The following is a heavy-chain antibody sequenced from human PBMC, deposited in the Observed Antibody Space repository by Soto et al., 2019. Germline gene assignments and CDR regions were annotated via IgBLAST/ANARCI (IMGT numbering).Heavy chain of an antibody. CDR2: INPSGGGT. CDR1: GYTFSNYY. Sequence: QVHLVQSGAEVKRPGVSVKVSCKASGYTFSNYYMHWVRQVPGHGLEWMGIINPSGGGTTYEQRFRGRLTVTRDTSTSTVYMELSRLRSDDTAIYFCARAPQYGSAGYYYNFWGQGTLVTVSS. D-gene: IGHD3-10*01. V-gene: IGHV1-46*01. J-gene: IGHJ4*02. CDR3: ARAPQYGSAGYYYNF.